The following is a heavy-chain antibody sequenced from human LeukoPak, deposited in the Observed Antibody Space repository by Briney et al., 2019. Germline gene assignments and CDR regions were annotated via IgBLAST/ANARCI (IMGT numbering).Heavy chain of an antibody. J-gene: IGHJ4*02. CDR1: GFTFNSPSW. CDR3: ARSER. V-gene: IGHV3-7*01. CDR2: INADGSRK. Sequence: GGSLRLSCAGSGFTFNSPSWMSWVRQAPGKGLEWVANINADGSRKYYVDSVKGRFTISKDNAKKSLYLEMNSLTAEDTAVYYCARSERWGQGTLDTVSS.